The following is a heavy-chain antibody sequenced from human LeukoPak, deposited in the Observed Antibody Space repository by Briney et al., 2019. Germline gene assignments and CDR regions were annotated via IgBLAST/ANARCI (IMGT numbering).Heavy chain of an antibody. J-gene: IGHJ4*02. CDR3: ARARYCSGGSCSYYFDY. D-gene: IGHD2-15*01. Sequence: KASETLSLTCTVSGGSISSGDYYWSWIRQPPGKGLEWIGYIYYSGSTYYNPSLKSRVTISVDTSKNQFSLKLSSVTAADTAVYYCARARYCSGGSCSYYFDYWGQGTLVTVSS. CDR2: IYYSGST. CDR1: GGSISSGDYY. V-gene: IGHV4-30-4*01.